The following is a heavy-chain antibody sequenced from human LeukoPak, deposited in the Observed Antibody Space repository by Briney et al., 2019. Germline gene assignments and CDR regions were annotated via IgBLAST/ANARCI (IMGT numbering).Heavy chain of an antibody. D-gene: IGHD6-13*01. CDR3: ARSKESYSSNWYGDY. Sequence: GESPKISCKGSGYNFANYWIGWVRQMPGKGLEWMGIIYPGDSDTKYSPSFQGQVTISADKSISTAYLQWSSLKASDTAMYYCARSKESYSSNWYGDYWGQGTLVTVSS. CDR1: GYNFANYW. J-gene: IGHJ4*02. CDR2: IYPGDSDT. V-gene: IGHV5-51*01.